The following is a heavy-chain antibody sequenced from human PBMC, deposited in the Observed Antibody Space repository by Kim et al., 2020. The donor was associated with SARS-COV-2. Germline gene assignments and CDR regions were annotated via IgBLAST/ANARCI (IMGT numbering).Heavy chain of an antibody. V-gene: IGHV4-39*01. D-gene: IGHD6-6*01. Sequence: SYTPSFKSRATISVDTSKNQFSRKLSSVTAADTAVYYCARRLYSSSAADPWGQGTLVTVSS. J-gene: IGHJ5*02. CDR3: ARRLYSSSAADP.